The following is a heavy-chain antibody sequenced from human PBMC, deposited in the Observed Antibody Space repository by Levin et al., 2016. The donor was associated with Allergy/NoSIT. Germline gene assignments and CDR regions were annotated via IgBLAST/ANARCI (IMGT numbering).Heavy chain of an antibody. CDR2: IIPIFGIA. CDR1: GGTFSSYA. V-gene: IGHV1-69*10. CDR3: ASPKYCSGGSCYSRGGRGMDV. D-gene: IGHD2-15*01. J-gene: IGHJ6*02. Sequence: SVKVSCKASGGTFSSYAISWVRQAPGQGLEWMGGIIPIFGIANYAQKFQGRVTMTRNTSISTAYMELSSLRSEDTAVYYCASPKYCSGGSCYSRGGRGMDVWGQGTTVTVSS.